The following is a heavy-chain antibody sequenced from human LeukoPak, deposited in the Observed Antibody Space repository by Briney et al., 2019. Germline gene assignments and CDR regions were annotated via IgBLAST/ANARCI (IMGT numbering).Heavy chain of an antibody. J-gene: IGHJ4*02. CDR1: GGSISSHY. V-gene: IGHV4-59*11. CDR3: ARDRYSYGYGYYFDY. Sequence: SETLSLTCTVSGGSISSHYWSWIRQPPGKGLDWIGYIYYSGSTNYNPSLKSRVTISVDTSKNQFSLKLSSVTAADTAVYYCARDRYSYGYGYYFDYWGQGTLVTVSS. D-gene: IGHD5-18*01. CDR2: IYYSGST.